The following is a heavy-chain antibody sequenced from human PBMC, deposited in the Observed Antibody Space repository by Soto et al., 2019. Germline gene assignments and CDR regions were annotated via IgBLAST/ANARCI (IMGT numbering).Heavy chain of an antibody. Sequence: QVQLVQSGAEVKKPGSSVKVSCKASGGTFSSYAISWVRQAPGQGLEWMGGIIPIFGTANYAQKFQGRVTISADKSTSTAYMELSSLRSGDTAVYYCACTGRGGQLTNDYWGQGTLVTVSS. CDR1: GGTFSSYA. J-gene: IGHJ4*02. CDR3: ACTGRGGQLTNDY. CDR2: IIPIFGTA. V-gene: IGHV1-69*06. D-gene: IGHD1-1*01.